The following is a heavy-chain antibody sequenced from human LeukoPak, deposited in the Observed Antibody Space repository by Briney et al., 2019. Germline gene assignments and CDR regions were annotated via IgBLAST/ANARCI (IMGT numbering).Heavy chain of an antibody. CDR1: GGTLSSYA. CDR2: IIPILGIA. V-gene: IGHV1-69*04. CDR3: ARAGAAAGGGVDYYYYYYMDV. Sequence: SVKVSCKASGGTLSSYAISWVRQAPGQGLEWMGRIIPILGIANYAQKFQGRVTITADKSTSTAYMELSSLRSEDTAVYYCARAGAAAGGGVDYYYYYYMDVWGKGTTVTVSS. J-gene: IGHJ6*03. D-gene: IGHD6-13*01.